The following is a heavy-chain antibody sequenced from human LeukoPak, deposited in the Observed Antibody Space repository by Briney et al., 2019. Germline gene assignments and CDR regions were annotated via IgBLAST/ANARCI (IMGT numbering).Heavy chain of an antibody. CDR1: GFTFSSYR. Sequence: GGALRLSCAASGFTFSSYRMNWVRQAPGKGLECVSSISSSTNYIYYADSGKGRFTISRDNTTNSLYMQMNSPRAEDTAVYYCARVTTSDAFAIWGPGTMVTVSS. V-gene: IGHV3-21*01. CDR2: ISSSTNYI. D-gene: IGHD1-14*01. J-gene: IGHJ3*02. CDR3: ARVTTSDAFAI.